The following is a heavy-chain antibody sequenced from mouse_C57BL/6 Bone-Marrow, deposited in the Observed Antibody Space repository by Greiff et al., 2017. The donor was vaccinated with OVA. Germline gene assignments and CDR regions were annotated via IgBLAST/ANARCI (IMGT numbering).Heavy chain of an antibody. J-gene: IGHJ4*01. D-gene: IGHD2-1*01. CDR2: ISRGGSYT. CDR3: ARRGFYYRAMEY. CDR1: GYTFSSYG. V-gene: IGHV5-6*01. Sequence: EVQRVESGGDLVKPGASLKLSCAASGYTFSSYGMSWVRQTPDQRLEWVATISRGGSYTYYPDSVKGRFPLATDKASNTLYLQRSSLKSEDTAMYYCARRGFYYRAMEYWGQGTSVTVSS.